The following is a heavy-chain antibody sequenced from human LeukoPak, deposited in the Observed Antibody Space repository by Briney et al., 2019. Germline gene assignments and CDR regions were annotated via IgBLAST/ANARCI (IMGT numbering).Heavy chain of an antibody. V-gene: IGHV3-15*01. Sequence: GGSLRLSCTASGFTFSNAWMSWVRQAPGKGLEWVGRIKSKTDGGTTDYAAPVKGRFTISRDDSKNTLYLQMNSLKTEDTAVYYCTTEDGGHDAFDIWGQGTMVTVSS. D-gene: IGHD4-23*01. CDR3: TTEDGGHDAFDI. J-gene: IGHJ3*02. CDR2: IKSKTDGGTT. CDR1: GFTFSNAW.